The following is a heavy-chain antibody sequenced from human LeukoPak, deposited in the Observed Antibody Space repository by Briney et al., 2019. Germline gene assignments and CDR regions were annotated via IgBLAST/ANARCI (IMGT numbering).Heavy chain of an antibody. V-gene: IGHV3-53*04. Sequence: GGSLRLSCAASGFTVSSNYMSWVRQAPGKGLEWVSAIYSGGSTYYADSVKGRFTISRQNSKNTLYLQMNSLRAEDTAVYYCARGNGGVIAVKAAFDIWGQGTMVTVSS. D-gene: IGHD3-16*02. CDR3: ARGNGGVIAVKAAFDI. CDR1: GFTVSSNY. J-gene: IGHJ3*02. CDR2: IYSGGST.